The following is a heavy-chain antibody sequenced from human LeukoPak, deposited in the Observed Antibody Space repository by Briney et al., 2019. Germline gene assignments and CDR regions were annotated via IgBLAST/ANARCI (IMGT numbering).Heavy chain of an antibody. Sequence: ASVKVSCKTSGYTFSGYYMHWVRQAPGQGLEWMGLMNPNSGATNYEQKFQGRVSLTRDMSISTAYLELTSATSDDTAVYYCARDGSGSGWYFFDYWGQGTLVTVSS. CDR2: MNPNSGAT. D-gene: IGHD6-19*01. J-gene: IGHJ4*02. CDR1: GYTFSGYY. CDR3: ARDGSGSGWYFFDY. V-gene: IGHV1-2*02.